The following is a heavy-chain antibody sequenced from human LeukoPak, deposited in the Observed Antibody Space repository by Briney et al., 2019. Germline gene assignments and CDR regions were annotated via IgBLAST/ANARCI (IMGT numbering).Heavy chain of an antibody. Sequence: SVKVSCKASGGTFSSYAISWVRQAPGRGLEWMERIIPIFGTANCAQKFQGRVTITTDESTSTAYMELSSLRSEDTAVYYCARSVISVVVPAALDYWGQGTLVTVSS. CDR2: IIPIFGTA. CDR3: ARSVISVVVPAALDY. V-gene: IGHV1-69*05. J-gene: IGHJ4*02. D-gene: IGHD2-2*01. CDR1: GGTFSSYA.